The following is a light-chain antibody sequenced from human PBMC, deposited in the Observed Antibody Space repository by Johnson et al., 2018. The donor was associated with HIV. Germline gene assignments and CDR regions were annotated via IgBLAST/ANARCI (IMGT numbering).Light chain of an antibody. CDR3: GTWDSSLTLYV. V-gene: IGLV1-51*01. CDR1: NSNIGNNY. J-gene: IGLJ1*01. Sequence: QSVLTQPPSVSAAPGQKVTISCSGSNSNIGNNYVSWYQQFPGTAPKLLIYENNKRPSGIPDRFSGSKSGTSATLGITGLQTGDEADYYCGTWDSSLTLYVFGTGTKVTVL. CDR2: ENN.